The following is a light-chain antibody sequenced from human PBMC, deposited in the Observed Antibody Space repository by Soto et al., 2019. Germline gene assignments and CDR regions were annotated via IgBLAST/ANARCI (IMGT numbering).Light chain of an antibody. J-gene: IGLJ1*01. CDR2: EVN. CDR1: DSDVGAYKY. Sequence: QSALTQPASVSGSPGQSITISCTGTDSDVGAYKYVSWYQQYPGKAPKLMIYEVNNRPSGVSNRFSGSKSGNTASLTISGLQADDEADYYCSSYTGSRTLVFGTGTKLTVL. V-gene: IGLV2-14*01. CDR3: SSYTGSRTLV.